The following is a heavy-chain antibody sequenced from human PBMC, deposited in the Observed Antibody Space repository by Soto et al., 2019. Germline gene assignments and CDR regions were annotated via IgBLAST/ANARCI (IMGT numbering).Heavy chain of an antibody. CDR2: ISTYNGHT. Sequence: ASVKVSCKSSVYTFASYPMTCVRQAPGQGLEWMGWISTYNGHTNYAQNFQGRVTMTTDTSTSTAYMELRSLRSDDTAVYHCETDQVGGTPIGYWGQGTLVTVS. J-gene: IGHJ4*02. CDR3: ETDQVGGTPIGY. D-gene: IGHD6-19*01. CDR1: VYTFASYP. V-gene: IGHV1-18*01.